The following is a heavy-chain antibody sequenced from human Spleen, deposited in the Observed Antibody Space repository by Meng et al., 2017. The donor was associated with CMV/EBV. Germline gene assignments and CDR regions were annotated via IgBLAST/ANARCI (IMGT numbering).Heavy chain of an antibody. Sequence: SGYTFTGYHIQWVRQPPGQGLEWMAWLNPNSGATRYAQKFQGRVTMTGDTSLSTAYMEMSSLRSDDTAVYYCARETDYGGLYWYFDLWGRGTLVTVSS. CDR1: GYTFTGYH. J-gene: IGHJ2*01. V-gene: IGHV1-2*02. CDR2: LNPNSGAT. D-gene: IGHD4-23*01. CDR3: ARETDYGGLYWYFDL.